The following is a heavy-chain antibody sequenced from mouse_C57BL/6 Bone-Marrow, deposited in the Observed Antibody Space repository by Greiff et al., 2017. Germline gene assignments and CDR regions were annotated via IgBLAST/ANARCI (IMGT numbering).Heavy chain of an antibody. Sequence: QVQLKESGAELVKPGASVKLSCKASGYTFTSYWMQWVKQRPGQGLEWIGEIDPSDSYTNYNQKFKGKATLTVDTSTSTAYIQHSSLTSEDSAVYYCAPQIYYYGSSLFAYWGQGTLVTVSA. CDR1: GYTFTSYW. CDR3: APQIYYYGSSLFAY. J-gene: IGHJ3*01. D-gene: IGHD1-1*01. CDR2: IDPSDSYT. V-gene: IGHV1-50*01.